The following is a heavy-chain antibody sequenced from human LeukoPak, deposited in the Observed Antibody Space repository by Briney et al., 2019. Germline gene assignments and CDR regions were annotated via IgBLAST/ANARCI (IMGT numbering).Heavy chain of an antibody. CDR1: GGSISSGGYY. CDR2: IYYSGST. Sequence: SETLSLTCTVSGGSISSGGYYWSWIRQHPGKGLEWIGYIYYSGSTYYNPSLKSRVTISVDTSKNQFSLKLSSVTAADTAVYYCARWDSSGWYYFDYWGQGTLVTVSS. J-gene: IGHJ4*02. D-gene: IGHD6-19*01. V-gene: IGHV4-31*03. CDR3: ARWDSSGWYYFDY.